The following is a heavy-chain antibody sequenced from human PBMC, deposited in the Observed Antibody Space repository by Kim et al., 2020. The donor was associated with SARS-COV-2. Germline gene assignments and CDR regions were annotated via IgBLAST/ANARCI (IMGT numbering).Heavy chain of an antibody. Sequence: GGSLRLSCAASGFTFSNAWMSWVRQAPGKGLEWVGRIKSKTDGGTTDYAAPVNGRFTISRDDSKNTLYLQMNSLKTEDTAVYYCTTVWYYYDSSGYNYWGQGTLVTVSS. D-gene: IGHD3-22*01. J-gene: IGHJ4*02. CDR1: GFTFSNAW. V-gene: IGHV3-15*01. CDR2: IKSKTDGGTT. CDR3: TTVWYYYDSSGYNY.